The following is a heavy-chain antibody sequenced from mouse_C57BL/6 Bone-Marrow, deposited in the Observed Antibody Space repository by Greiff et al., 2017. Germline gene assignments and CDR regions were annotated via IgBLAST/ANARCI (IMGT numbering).Heavy chain of an antibody. J-gene: IGHJ4*01. CDR1: GYTFTSYW. CDR2: INPSNGGT. Sequence: QVQLKQPGTELVKPGASVKLSCKASGYTFTSYWMHWVKQRPGQGLEWIGNINPSNGGTNYNEKFKSKATLTVDKSSSTAYMQLSSLTSEDSAVYYCAIYGSSYDYAMDYWGQGTSVTVSS. V-gene: IGHV1-53*01. CDR3: AIYGSSYDYAMDY. D-gene: IGHD1-1*01.